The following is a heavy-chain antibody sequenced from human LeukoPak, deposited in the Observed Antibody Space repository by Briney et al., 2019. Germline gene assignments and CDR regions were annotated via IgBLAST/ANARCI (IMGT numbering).Heavy chain of an antibody. CDR2: IYHSGST. CDR1: GGSISSGGYS. V-gene: IGHV4-30-2*01. CDR3: ARVTGMYCGGDCWTYYFDY. Sequence: SETLSLTCAVSGGSISSGGYSWSWIRQPPGKGLEWIGYIYHSGSTYYNPSLKSRVTISVDRSKNQFSLKLSSVTAADMAVYYCARVTGMYCGGDCWTYYFDYWGQGTLVTVSS. J-gene: IGHJ4*02. D-gene: IGHD2-21*02.